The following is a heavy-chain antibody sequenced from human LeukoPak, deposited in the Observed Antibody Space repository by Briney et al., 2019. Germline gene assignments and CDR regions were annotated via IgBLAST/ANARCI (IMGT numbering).Heavy chain of an antibody. CDR1: GFTFSSYS. D-gene: IGHD6-13*01. CDR3: ARSIVPDGTSPFDY. CDR2: ISSSSGSI. V-gene: IGHV3-48*04. Sequence: GGSLRLSCAASGFTFSSYSMNWVRQAPGKGLEWVSFISSSSGSIYYADSVKGRITISRDNAKNSLYLQMNSLRAEDAAVYYCARSIVPDGTSPFDYWGQGTLVTVSS. J-gene: IGHJ4*02.